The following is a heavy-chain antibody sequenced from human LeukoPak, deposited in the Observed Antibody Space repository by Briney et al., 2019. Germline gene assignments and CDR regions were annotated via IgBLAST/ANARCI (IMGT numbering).Heavy chain of an antibody. Sequence: GGSLRLSCAASGFTFSSYGMHWVRQAPGKGLEWVAVIWYDGRTKYYADSVKGRFTISRDDSKNTLYLQMNSLGAEDTALYYCAREGGDDYSLDYWGRGTLVTVSS. CDR1: GFTFSSYG. CDR2: IWYDGRTK. CDR3: AREGGDDYSLDY. V-gene: IGHV3-33*08. J-gene: IGHJ4*02. D-gene: IGHD4-11*01.